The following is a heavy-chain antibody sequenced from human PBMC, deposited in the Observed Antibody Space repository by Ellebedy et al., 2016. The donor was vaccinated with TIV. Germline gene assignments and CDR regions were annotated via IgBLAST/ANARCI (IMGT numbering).Heavy chain of an antibody. V-gene: IGHV4-59*11. J-gene: IGHJ5*02. D-gene: IGHD3-16*01. CDR1: GGSLSSHF. Sequence: MPGGSLRLSCTVSGGSLSSHFWSWIRQPPRKGLEWIGRIYDTGVTNYSPSLKSRVTMSIDTSKSQFSLQLSSVTAADTAVYYCVRGTGDNMIGLKGWFDPWGQGTLVTVSS. CDR3: VRGTGDNMIGLKGWFDP. CDR2: IYDTGVT.